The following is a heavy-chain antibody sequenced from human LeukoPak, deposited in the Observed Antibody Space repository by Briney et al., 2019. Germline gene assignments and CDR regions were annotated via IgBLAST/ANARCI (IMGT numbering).Heavy chain of an antibody. D-gene: IGHD2-2*01. Sequence: ASVKVSRKASGGTFSSYAISWVRQAPGQGLEWMGGINPNSGGTNYAQKFQGRVTMTRDTSISTAYMELSRLRSDDTAVYYCARCMGHCSSTSWDNDYWGQGTLVTVSS. CDR1: GGTFSSYA. CDR2: INPNSGGT. J-gene: IGHJ4*02. CDR3: ARCMGHCSSTSWDNDY. V-gene: IGHV1-2*02.